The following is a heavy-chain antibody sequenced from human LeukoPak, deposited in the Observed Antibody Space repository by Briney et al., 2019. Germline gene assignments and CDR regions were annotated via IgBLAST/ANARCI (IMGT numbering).Heavy chain of an antibody. D-gene: IGHD3-10*01. V-gene: IGHV4-59*08. CDR2: IYYSGST. Sequence: SETLSLTCTVSGDSISSYYWSWIRQPPGKGLEWIGYIYYSGSTNYNPSLKSRVTISVDTSKNQFSLKLSSVTAADTAVYYCASPLYYYGSGSPWAFDIWGQGTMVTVSS. J-gene: IGHJ3*02. CDR1: GDSISSYY. CDR3: ASPLYYYGSGSPWAFDI.